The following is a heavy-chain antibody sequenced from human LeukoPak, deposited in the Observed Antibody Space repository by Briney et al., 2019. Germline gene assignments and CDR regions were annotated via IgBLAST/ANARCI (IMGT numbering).Heavy chain of an antibody. CDR3: ARDFPPPGYSHGYFDY. CDR1: GFTFSSYS. V-gene: IGHV3-48*02. Sequence: PGGSLRLSCAASGFTFSSYSMNWVRQAPGKGLEWVSYISSSSSTIYYADSVKGRFTISRDNAKNSLYLQMNSLRDEDTAVYYCARDFPPPGYSHGYFDYWGQGTLVTVSS. J-gene: IGHJ4*02. D-gene: IGHD5-18*01. CDR2: ISSSSSTI.